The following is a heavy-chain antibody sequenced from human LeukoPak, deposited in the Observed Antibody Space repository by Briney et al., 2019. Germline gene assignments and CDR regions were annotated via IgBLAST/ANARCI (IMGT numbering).Heavy chain of an antibody. D-gene: IGHD1-1*01. CDR3: ARAGTTGTTRFYFDY. CDR1: GFTFRSYS. CDR2: ISSSSSHI. V-gene: IGHV3-21*01. Sequence: GGSLRLSCAASGFTFRSYSVNWVRQAPGKGLEWVSSISSSSSHIYYADSVKGRFTISRDNAKNSLYLHMNSLRADDTAVYYCARAGTTGTTRFYFDYWGQGTLVTVSS. J-gene: IGHJ4*02.